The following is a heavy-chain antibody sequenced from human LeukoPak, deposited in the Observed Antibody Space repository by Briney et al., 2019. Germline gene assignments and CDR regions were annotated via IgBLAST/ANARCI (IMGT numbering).Heavy chain of an antibody. V-gene: IGHV3-21*01. Sequence: GGSLRLSCAASGFTFSSYSMSWVRQAPGKGLEWVSSISSSSYIYYADSGKGRFTISRDNAKNSLYLQMTSLRAEDTAVYYCARGQASDFDYWGQGTLVTVSS. CDR2: ISSSSYI. CDR1: GFTFSSYS. CDR3: ARGQASDFDY. J-gene: IGHJ4*02.